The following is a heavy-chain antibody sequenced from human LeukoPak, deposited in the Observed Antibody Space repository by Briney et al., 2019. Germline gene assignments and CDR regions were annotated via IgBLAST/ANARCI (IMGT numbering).Heavy chain of an antibody. Sequence: ASVKVSCKASGYTFTNFYMHWVRQAPGQGLEWMGVINSSGGSTGYAQKFQGRVTMARDLSTSTVYMEMSSLRSEDTAVYYCASPLFPYCDGDCYVDYWGQGTLVTVSS. J-gene: IGHJ4*02. CDR1: GYTFTNFY. V-gene: IGHV1-46*01. CDR3: ASPLFPYCDGDCYVDY. CDR2: INSSGGST. D-gene: IGHD2-21*02.